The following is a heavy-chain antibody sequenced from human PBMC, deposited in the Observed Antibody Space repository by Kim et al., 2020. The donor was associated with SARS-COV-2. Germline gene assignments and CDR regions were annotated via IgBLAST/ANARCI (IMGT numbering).Heavy chain of an antibody. V-gene: IGHV3-30*18. D-gene: IGHD3-10*01. CDR1: GFTFSSYG. J-gene: IGHJ6*02. CDR3: AKDQFPSRITMVRGAPYYYYYGMDV. CDR2: ISYDGSNK. Sequence: GGSLRLSCAASGFTFSSYGMHWVRQAPGKGLEWVAVISYDGSNKYYADSVKGRFTISRDNSKNTLYLQMNSLRAEDTAVYYCAKDQFPSRITMVRGAPYYYYYGMDVWGQGNTVTVSS.